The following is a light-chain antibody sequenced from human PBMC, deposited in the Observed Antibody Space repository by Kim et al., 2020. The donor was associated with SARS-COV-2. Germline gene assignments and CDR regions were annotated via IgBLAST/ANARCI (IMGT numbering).Light chain of an antibody. J-gene: IGKJ2*01. V-gene: IGKV1-39*01. CDR2: GAS. Sequence: DIQMTQFPSSLSASVGDRIAITCRASQSISAYLNWYQQKPGRAPKLLIYGASSLQSGVPSRFSGSGSGTDFTLTISSLQTEDIATYYCQQSDIMPYTFGQGTKLEI. CDR1: QSISAY. CDR3: QQSDIMPYT.